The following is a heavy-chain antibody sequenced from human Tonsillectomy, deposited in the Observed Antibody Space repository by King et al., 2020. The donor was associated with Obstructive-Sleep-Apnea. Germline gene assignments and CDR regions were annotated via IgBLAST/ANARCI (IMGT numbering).Heavy chain of an antibody. CDR2: IYYNGTT. V-gene: IGHV4-31*03. CDR3: ARDNGANCSSTSCYSAPYYYFGMDV. CDR1: GGSISRGGYY. J-gene: IGHJ6*02. Sequence: VQLQESGPGLVKPSQTLSLTCTVSGGSISRGGYYWSWIRQHPGRGLEWIGYIYYNGTTYPNPSLKGRVTMSVDTSKNQFSLKVRSVTAADTALDYCARDNGANCSSTSCYSAPYYYFGMDVWGQGTTVTVSS. D-gene: IGHD2-2*01.